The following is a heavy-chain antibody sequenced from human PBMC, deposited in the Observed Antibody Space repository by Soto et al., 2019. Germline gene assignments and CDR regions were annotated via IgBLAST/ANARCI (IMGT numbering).Heavy chain of an antibody. CDR1: GGTFSSYA. CDR2: IIPIFGTA. CDR3: ARGGGYIVVVPAATYNWFDP. J-gene: IGHJ5*02. V-gene: IGHV1-69*01. Sequence: QVQLVQSGAEVKKPGSSVKVSCKASGGTFSSYAISWVRQAPGQGLEWMGGIIPIFGTANYAQKFQGRVTLTADEPTSTAYMELSSLRSEDTAVYYCARGGGYIVVVPAATYNWFDPWGQGTLVTVSS. D-gene: IGHD2-2*01.